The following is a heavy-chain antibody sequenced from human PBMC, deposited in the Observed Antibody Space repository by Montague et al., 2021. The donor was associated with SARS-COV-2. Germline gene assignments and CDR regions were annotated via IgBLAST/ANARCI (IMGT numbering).Heavy chain of an antibody. J-gene: IGHJ6*02. D-gene: IGHD2-2*01. CDR2: ISGSGSTI. V-gene: IGHV3-48*03. Sequence: SLRLSCAASGFTFSSYEMNWVRQAPGKGLEWVSYISGSGSTICYADSVKGRFTISRDNAKNSLYLQMNSLRAEDTAVYYCARDRPDIVVVPAAIFRRYGMDVWGQGTTATVSS. CDR1: GFTFSSYE. CDR3: ARDRPDIVVVPAAIFRRYGMDV.